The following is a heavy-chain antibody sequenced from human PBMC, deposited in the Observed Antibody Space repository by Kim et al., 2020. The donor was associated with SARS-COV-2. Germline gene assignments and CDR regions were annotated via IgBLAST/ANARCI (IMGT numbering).Heavy chain of an antibody. V-gene: IGHV4-4*02. CDR1: GGSISSSNW. Sequence: SETLSRTCAVSGGSISSSNWWSWVRQPPGKGLEWIGEIYHSGSTNYNPSLKSRVTISVDKSKNQFSLKLSSVTAADTAVYYCARDRGSYYEEPFDYWGQGTLVTVSS. D-gene: IGHD1-26*01. J-gene: IGHJ4*02. CDR2: IYHSGST. CDR3: ARDRGSYYEEPFDY.